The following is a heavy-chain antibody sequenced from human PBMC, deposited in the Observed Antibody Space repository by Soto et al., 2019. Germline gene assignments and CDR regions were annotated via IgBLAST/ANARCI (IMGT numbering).Heavy chain of an antibody. Sequence: GGSLRLSCAASGFTFSSYAMSWVRQAPGKGLEWVSAISGSGGSTYYADSVKGRFTISRDNSKNTLYLQMNSLRAEDTAVYYCAKSGFEWFGELSEAGGPYYYYYMDVWGKGTTVTVSS. V-gene: IGHV3-23*01. CDR1: GFTFSSYA. CDR2: ISGSGGST. J-gene: IGHJ6*03. D-gene: IGHD3-10*01. CDR3: AKSGFEWFGELSEAGGPYYYYYMDV.